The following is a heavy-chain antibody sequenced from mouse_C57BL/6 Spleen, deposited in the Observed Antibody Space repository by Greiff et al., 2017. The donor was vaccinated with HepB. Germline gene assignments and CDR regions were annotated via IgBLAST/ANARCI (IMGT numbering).Heavy chain of an antibody. V-gene: IGHV5-9-1*02. Sequence: EVQRVESGEGLVKPGGSLKLSCAASGFTFSSYAMSWVRQTPEKRLEWVAYISSGGDYIYYADTVKGRFTISRDNARNTLYLQMSSLKSEDTAMYYCTRGDDYDGGFAYWGQGTLVTVSA. CDR2: ISSGGDYI. D-gene: IGHD2-4*01. J-gene: IGHJ3*01. CDR1: GFTFSSYA. CDR3: TRGDDYDGGFAY.